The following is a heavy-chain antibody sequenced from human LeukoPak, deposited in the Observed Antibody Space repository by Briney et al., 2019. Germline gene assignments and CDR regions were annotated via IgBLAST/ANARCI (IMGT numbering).Heavy chain of an antibody. CDR2: ISYDGSNK. D-gene: IGHD2-21*02. CDR3: ARDHCRGDCYSYAFDI. V-gene: IGHV3-30-3*01. CDR1: GFTFSSYA. J-gene: IGHJ3*02. Sequence: GGSLRLPCAASGFTFSSYAMHWVRQAPGKGLEWVAVISYDGSNKYYADSVKGRFTISRDNSKNTLYLQMNSLRAEDMAVYYCARDHCRGDCYSYAFDIWGQGTMVTVSS.